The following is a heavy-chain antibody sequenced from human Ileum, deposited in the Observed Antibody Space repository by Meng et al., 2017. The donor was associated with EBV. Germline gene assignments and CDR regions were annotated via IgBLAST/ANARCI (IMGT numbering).Heavy chain of an antibody. V-gene: IGHV1-3*01. J-gene: IGHJ4*02. CDR2: INPRNGNT. CDR3: AVEVIFGGVPFDD. Sequence: QVPLVQSGAEVKKPWASVKVSCKVSGNTFTNNAIHWVRQAPGQGLEWMGWINPRNGNTEYSQKFQDRVTITRDTSASTAYMELSSLTSEDMAVYFCAVEVIFGGVPFDDWGQGTLVTVSS. D-gene: IGHD2-8*02. CDR1: GNTFTNNA.